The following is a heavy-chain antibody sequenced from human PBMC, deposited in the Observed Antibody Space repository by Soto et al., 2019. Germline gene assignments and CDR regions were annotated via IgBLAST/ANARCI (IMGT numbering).Heavy chain of an antibody. Sequence: GASVKVSCKASGYTFTSYDINWVRQATGQGLEWMGWMNPNSGNTGYARKFQGRVAMTRNTSISTAYMELSSLRSEDTAVYYCARVWGYSGYDRNRFDPWGQGTLVTVSS. CDR1: GYTFTSYD. J-gene: IGHJ5*02. D-gene: IGHD5-12*01. CDR2: MNPNSGNT. V-gene: IGHV1-8*01. CDR3: ARVWGYSGYDRNRFDP.